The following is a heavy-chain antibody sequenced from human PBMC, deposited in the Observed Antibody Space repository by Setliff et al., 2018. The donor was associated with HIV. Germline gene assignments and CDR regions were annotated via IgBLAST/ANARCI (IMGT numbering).Heavy chain of an antibody. CDR1: GYRFTDYY. J-gene: IGHJ6*02. Sequence: ASVKVSCKASGYRFTDYYIHWVRQAPGQGLEWMGWINPNSGGTNYAQKFQGRVTMTRDTPISTAYMELSGPTSDDSAVYYCARYLVVVPVAVGGLDVWGQGTTVTVSS. CDR3: ARYLVVVPVAVGGLDV. D-gene: IGHD2-2*01. CDR2: INPNSGGT. V-gene: IGHV1-2*02.